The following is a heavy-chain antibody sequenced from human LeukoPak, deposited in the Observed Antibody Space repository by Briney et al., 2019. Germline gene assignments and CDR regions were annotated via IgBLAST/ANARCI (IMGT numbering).Heavy chain of an antibody. D-gene: IGHD2-15*01. CDR1: GFTFSSHW. V-gene: IGHV3-74*03. CDR2: INVDRTNT. CDR3: ARSKSWYSTDSFYI. Sequence: GGSLRLSCAAYGFTFSSHWMGWVRHAEGRGVGWVSRINVDRTNTTYAVSVKVRFTISRDNAKNSLYLQMNSLRAEDTAVYHCARSKSWYSTDSFYIWGQGTMVTVSS. J-gene: IGHJ3*02.